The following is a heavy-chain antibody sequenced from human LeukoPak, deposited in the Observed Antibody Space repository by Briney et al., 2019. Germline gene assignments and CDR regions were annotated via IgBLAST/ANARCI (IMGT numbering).Heavy chain of an antibody. J-gene: IGHJ6*02. D-gene: IGHD2-2*01. V-gene: IGHV4-31*03. Sequence: SQTLSLTCTVSGDSISSGGSYWSWTRQHPGAGLEWIVYIYYSGTTNYNPSLKSRVTISVDTSKNQFSLKLSSVTAADTAVYSGERAACSRASCYAGYYYGMDVWGQGTTVTVSS. CDR3: ERAACSRASCYAGYYYGMDV. CDR2: IYYSGTT. CDR1: GDSISSGGSY.